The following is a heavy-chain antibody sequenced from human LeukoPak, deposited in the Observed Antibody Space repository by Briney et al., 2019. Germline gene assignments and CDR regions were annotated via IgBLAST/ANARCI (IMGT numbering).Heavy chain of an antibody. V-gene: IGHV3-21*01. D-gene: IGHD3-22*01. J-gene: IGHJ3*02. CDR2: ISTHSTFI. CDR3: ARDHADSSGLGVFDI. CDR1: GFKFDDYG. Sequence: GGSLRLSCRGSGFKFDDYGVTWVRQAPGKGLEWVSSISTHSTFIYYAALLKGRFSISRDNAKNSLYLQMNSLRAEDTAVYYCARDHADSSGLGVFDIWGQGTMVSVSS.